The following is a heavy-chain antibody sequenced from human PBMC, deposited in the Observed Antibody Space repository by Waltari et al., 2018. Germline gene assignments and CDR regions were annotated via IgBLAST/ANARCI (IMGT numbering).Heavy chain of an antibody. V-gene: IGHV3-7*01. CDR3: VGWNDPINS. J-gene: IGHJ4*02. CDR1: GFTISRVW. CDR2: IGPDGSDK. Sequence: EAQLVQSGGGLVQPGGSLTLSCAASGFTISRVWMTWIRQAPGQGLQLVAHIGPDGSDKYYVDSVKGRFTISRDNAENSLLLQMSSLRVEDTALYYCVGWNDPINSWGQGTLVAVSS. D-gene: IGHD1-1*01.